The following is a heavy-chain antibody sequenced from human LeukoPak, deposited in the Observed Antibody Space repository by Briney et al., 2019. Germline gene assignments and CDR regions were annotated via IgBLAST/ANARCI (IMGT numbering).Heavy chain of an antibody. J-gene: IGHJ3*01. CDR2: INSDGSST. V-gene: IGHV3-74*03. CDR1: GFTFSSFW. D-gene: IGHD6-13*01. Sequence: GGSLRLSCATSGFTFSSFWMHWVRQAPGKGLMWVSRINSDGSSTTYADSVKGRFTISRDNAKNTLYLHMSSLRAEDTAVYYCRGRIATTDYTFDVWGQGTMVTVSS. CDR3: RGRIATTDYTFDV.